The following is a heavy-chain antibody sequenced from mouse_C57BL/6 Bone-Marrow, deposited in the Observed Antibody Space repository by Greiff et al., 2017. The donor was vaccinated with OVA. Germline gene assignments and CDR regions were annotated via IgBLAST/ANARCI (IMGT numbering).Heavy chain of an antibody. J-gene: IGHJ3*01. CDR2: IWGVGST. CDR3: AIYYDYEGFAY. CDR1: GFSLTSYG. V-gene: IGHV2-6*01. D-gene: IGHD2-4*01. Sequence: VQLQQSGPGLVAPSQSLSITCTVSGFSLTSYGVDWVRQSPGKGLEWLGVIWGVGSTNYNSALKSRLSISKDNSKSQVFLKMNSLQTDDTAMYYCAIYYDYEGFAYWGQGTLVTVSA.